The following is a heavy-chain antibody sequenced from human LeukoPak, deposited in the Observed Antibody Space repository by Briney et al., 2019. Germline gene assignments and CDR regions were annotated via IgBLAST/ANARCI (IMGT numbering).Heavy chain of an antibody. J-gene: IGHJ6*02. V-gene: IGHV3-7*01. Sequence: GGSLRLSCAASGFTFSSYWISWVRQAPGKGLEWVANIKQDGSEKYYVDSVKGRFTISRDNAKNSLYLQMNSLRAEDTAVYYCEYGMDVWGQGTTVTVSS. CDR2: IKQDGSEK. CDR3: EYGMDV. CDR1: GFTFSSYW.